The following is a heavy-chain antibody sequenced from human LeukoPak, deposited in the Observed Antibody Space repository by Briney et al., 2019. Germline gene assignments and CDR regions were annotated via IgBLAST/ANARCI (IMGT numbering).Heavy chain of an antibody. CDR3: VAWGGWARFDY. CDR1: GFTFSSYA. CDR2: ITDDSLTM. V-gene: IGHV3-48*04. D-gene: IGHD6-19*01. J-gene: IGHJ4*02. Sequence: GGSLRLSCAASGFTFSSYAMNWVRQAPGKGLEWVSYITDDSLTMYYTYSVKGRFSISRDNAKNSLYLPMNLLAAEAAAAYYCVAWGGWARFDYWGQGTLVTVSS.